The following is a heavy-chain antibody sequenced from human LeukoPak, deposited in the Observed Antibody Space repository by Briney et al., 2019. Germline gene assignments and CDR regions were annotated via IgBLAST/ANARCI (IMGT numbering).Heavy chain of an antibody. CDR1: GFTFSSYA. CDR2: ISYDGSNK. CDR3: ARGPPRIQLWLGAFDI. Sequence: GRSLRLSCAASGFTFSSYAMPWVRQAPGKGLEWVAVISYDGSNKYYADSVKGRFTISRDNSKNTLYLQMNSLRAEDTAVYYCARGPPRIQLWLGAFDIWGQGTMVTVSS. D-gene: IGHD5-18*01. J-gene: IGHJ3*02. V-gene: IGHV3-30-3*01.